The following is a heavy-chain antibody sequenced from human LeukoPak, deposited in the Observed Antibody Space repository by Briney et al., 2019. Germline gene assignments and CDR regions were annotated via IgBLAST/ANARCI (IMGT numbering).Heavy chain of an antibody. J-gene: IGHJ4*02. D-gene: IGHD3-10*01. CDR3: ARSRPYYGIDY. CDR2: IYYSGST. CDR1: GGSISSSSYY. V-gene: IGHV4-39*01. Sequence: SETLSLTCTVSGGSISSSSYYWGWIRQPPGKGLEWIGSIYYSGSTYYNPSLKSRVTISVDTSKNQFSLKLSSVTAADTAVYYCARSRPYYGIDYWGQGTLVTVSS.